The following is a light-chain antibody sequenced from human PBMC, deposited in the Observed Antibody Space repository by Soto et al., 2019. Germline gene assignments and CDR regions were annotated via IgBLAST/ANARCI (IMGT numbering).Light chain of an antibody. CDR3: AAWDDSLSGLV. J-gene: IGLJ3*02. V-gene: IGLV1-47*01. CDR2: RNN. CDR1: SSNIGSNY. Sequence: QAVVTQPPSASGTPGQRVTISCSGSSSNIGSNYVYWYQQLPGTAPKLLIYRNNQRPSGVPDRFSGSKSGSSASLAISVLRSEDEADYYCAAWDDSLSGLVFGGGTKVTVL.